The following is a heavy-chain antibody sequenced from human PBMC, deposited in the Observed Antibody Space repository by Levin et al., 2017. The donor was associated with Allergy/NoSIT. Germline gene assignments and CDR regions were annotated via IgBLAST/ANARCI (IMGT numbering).Heavy chain of an antibody. V-gene: IGHV3-23*01. CDR3: AKDLRYYGSGSPDGFDM. J-gene: IGHJ3*02. CDR2: TSGSGGTT. Sequence: SCAASGFTFSSYAMSWVRQAPGKGLEWVSATSGSGGTTYNADSVKGRFAISRDNSKNTLYLQMNSLRAEDTAVYYCAKDLRYYGSGSPDGFDMWGQGTMVTVSS. CDR1: GFTFSSYA. D-gene: IGHD3-10*01.